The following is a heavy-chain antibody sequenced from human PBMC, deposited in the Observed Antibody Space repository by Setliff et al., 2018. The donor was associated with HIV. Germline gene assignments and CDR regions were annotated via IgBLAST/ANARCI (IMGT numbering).Heavy chain of an antibody. D-gene: IGHD3-22*01. V-gene: IGHV4-61*02. Sequence: PSETLSLTCTVSGGSISSGSYYWSWIRQPAGKGLEWIGRIHTSGNTNYNPSLKSRVTISVDTSKNQFSLKLSSVTAADTAVYYCARAPEDYDQYFFDRWGQGTLVTVSS. CDR1: GGSISSGSYY. CDR3: ARAPEDYDQYFFDR. CDR2: IHTSGNT. J-gene: IGHJ4*02.